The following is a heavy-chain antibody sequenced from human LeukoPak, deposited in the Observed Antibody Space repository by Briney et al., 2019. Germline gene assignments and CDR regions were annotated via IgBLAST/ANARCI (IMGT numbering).Heavy chain of an antibody. CDR2: ISAYNGNT. Sequence: GASVKVSCKASGYTFTSYGISWVRQAPGQGLEWMGWISAYNGNTNYAQKLQGRVTMTTDTSTSTAYMELRSLRSDDTAVYYCARAEGNYDFWSGYPYYFGYWGQGTLVTVSS. CDR1: GYTFTSYG. V-gene: IGHV1-18*01. J-gene: IGHJ4*02. CDR3: ARAEGNYDFWSGYPYYFGY. D-gene: IGHD3-3*01.